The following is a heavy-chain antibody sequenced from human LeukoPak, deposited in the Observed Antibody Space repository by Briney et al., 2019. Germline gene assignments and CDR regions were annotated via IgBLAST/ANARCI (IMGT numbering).Heavy chain of an antibody. V-gene: IGHV3-53*01. D-gene: IGHD2-2*01. Sequence: GGSLRLSCAASGFSFHNFAMNWVRQAPGKGLEWVSVIYSGGGTYYADSVKDRFTISRDTSKNTLYLQTNSLRAEDTAVYYCARGTARAFDYWGQGTLVTVSS. CDR3: ARGTARAFDY. CDR1: GFSFHNFA. J-gene: IGHJ4*02. CDR2: IYSGGGT.